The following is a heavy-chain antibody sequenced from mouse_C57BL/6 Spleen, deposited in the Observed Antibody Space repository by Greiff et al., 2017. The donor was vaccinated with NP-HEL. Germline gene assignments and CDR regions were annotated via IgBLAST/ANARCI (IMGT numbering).Heavy chain of an antibody. CDR2: INPRNGGT. CDR3: ARSDYYGSSPWYFDV. J-gene: IGHJ1*03. V-gene: IGHV1-53*01. CDR1: GYTFTSYW. D-gene: IGHD1-1*01. Sequence: VQLQQPGTELVKPGASVKLSCKASGYTFTSYWMHWVKQRPGQGLEWIGNINPRNGGTNYNEKFKSKATLTVDKSSSTAYMQLSSLTSEDSAVYYCARSDYYGSSPWYFDVWGTGTTVTVSS.